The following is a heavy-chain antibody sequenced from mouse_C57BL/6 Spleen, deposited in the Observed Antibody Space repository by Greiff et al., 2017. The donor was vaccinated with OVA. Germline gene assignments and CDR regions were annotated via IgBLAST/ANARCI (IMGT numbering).Heavy chain of an antibody. D-gene: IGHD2-4*01. CDR2: INPNNGGT. V-gene: IGHV1-26*01. J-gene: IGHJ2*01. CDR1: GYTFTDYY. Sequence: VQLQQSGPELVKPGASVKISCKASGYTFTDYYMNWVKQSHGKSLEWIGDINPNNGGTSYNQKFKGKATLTVDKSSSTAYMELRSLTSEDSAVYYCARYDYDEGVFDYWGQGTTLTVSS. CDR3: ARYDYDEGVFDY.